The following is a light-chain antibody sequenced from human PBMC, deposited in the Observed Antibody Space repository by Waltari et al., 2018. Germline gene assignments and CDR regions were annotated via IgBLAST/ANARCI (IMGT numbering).Light chain of an antibody. J-gene: IGKJ3*01. CDR3: QQHYSAPFT. CDR2: SAS. Sequence: DIVMTRSPDSLGVSLGERATINCKSSQSVLYSSNSKKYLAWYQQKPGQPPSLLINSASTRESEVPDRCSGSGSGTDFTLTISSLQAEDVAVYYCQQHYSAPFTFGPGTKVDVK. CDR1: QSVLYSSNSKKY. V-gene: IGKV4-1*01.